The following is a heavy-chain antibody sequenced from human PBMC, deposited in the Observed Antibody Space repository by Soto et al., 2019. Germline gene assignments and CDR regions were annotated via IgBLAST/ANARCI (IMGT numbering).Heavy chain of an antibody. CDR1: GYTFTTYY. V-gene: IGHV1-46*03. CDR2: ITXSGGST. Sequence: XVKVSCKASGYTFTTYYMHWVRQAPGQGLNSXGIITXSGGSTRYEQXXQGRVNMXXDTSKSTVYMELRSLRPEDTAVYYCARDTGLDYCGRGTLVTASA. J-gene: IGHJ4*02. D-gene: IGHD4-17*01. CDR3: ARDTGLDY.